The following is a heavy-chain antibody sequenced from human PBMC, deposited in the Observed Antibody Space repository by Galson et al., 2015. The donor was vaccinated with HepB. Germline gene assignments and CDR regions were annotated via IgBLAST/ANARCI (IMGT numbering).Heavy chain of an antibody. CDR3: ARVLLGSHFLFDAFDI. CDR2: ISDDGSNK. J-gene: IGHJ3*02. CDR1: GFNFRSYV. D-gene: IGHD2/OR15-2a*01. Sequence: SLRLSCAGSGFNFRSYVLYWVRQAPGKGLEWVALISDDGSNKYYADSAKGRFTISRDNSKNTVYLQINSLRAEDTAVYYCARVLLGSHFLFDAFDIWGQGTMVTVSS. V-gene: IGHV3-30*04.